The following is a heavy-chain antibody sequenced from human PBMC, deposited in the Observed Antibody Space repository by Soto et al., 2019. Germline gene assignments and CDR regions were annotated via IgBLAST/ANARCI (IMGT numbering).Heavy chain of an antibody. Sequence: ASVKVSYKASGYTFTNYAMHWVRQAPGLGLEWMGWINAGNGNTRYSQKFQGRVTITRDTSASTAYMELSSLRSEDTAVYYCARSIVVVTALDYWGQGTLVTVSS. J-gene: IGHJ4*02. V-gene: IGHV1-3*01. CDR2: INAGNGNT. CDR1: GYTFTNYA. CDR3: ARSIVVVTALDY. D-gene: IGHD2-21*02.